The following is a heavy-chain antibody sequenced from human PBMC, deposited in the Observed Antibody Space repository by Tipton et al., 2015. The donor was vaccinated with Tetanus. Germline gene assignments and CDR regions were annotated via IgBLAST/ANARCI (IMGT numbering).Heavy chain of an antibody. CDR3: AKANRWRFVESYFAD. J-gene: IGHJ4*02. V-gene: IGHV3-23*01. D-gene: IGHD3-10*01. CDR2: ISASGDAT. Sequence: SLRLSCAASGFNFLNYEMSWVRQAPGKGLEWVSQISASGDATYYADSVKRRYTISRDNSKNAVYLQMNSLRAEDTAIYFCAKANRWRFVESYFADWGQGTLVTVSS. CDR1: GFNFLNYE.